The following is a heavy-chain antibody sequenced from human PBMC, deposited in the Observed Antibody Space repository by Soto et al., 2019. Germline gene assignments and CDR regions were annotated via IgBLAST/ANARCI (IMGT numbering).Heavy chain of an antibody. CDR2: IWYDGSNK. Sequence: QVQLVESGGGVVQPGRSLRLSCAASGFTFSSYGMHWVRQAPGKGLEWVAVIWYDGSNKYYADSVKGRFTISRDNSKNTLYLQMNSLRAEDTAVYYCARDYDFGSGSYSYYFDSWGQGTLVAFSS. J-gene: IGHJ4*02. D-gene: IGHD3-10*01. CDR1: GFTFSSYG. CDR3: ARDYDFGSGSYSYYFDS. V-gene: IGHV3-33*01.